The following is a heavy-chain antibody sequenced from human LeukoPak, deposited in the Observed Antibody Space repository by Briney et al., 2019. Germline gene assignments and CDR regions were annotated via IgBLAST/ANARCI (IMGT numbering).Heavy chain of an antibody. J-gene: IGHJ3*02. CDR3: ARDGRYCSSTSCADAFDI. CDR1: GGTFSSCA. D-gene: IGHD2-2*01. Sequence: ASVKVSCKASGGTFSSCAISWVRQAPGQGLEWMGGIIPIFGTANYAQKFQGRVTITTDESTSTAYMELSSLRSEDTAVYYCARDGRYCSSTSCADAFDIWGQGTMVTVSS. V-gene: IGHV1-69*05. CDR2: IIPIFGTA.